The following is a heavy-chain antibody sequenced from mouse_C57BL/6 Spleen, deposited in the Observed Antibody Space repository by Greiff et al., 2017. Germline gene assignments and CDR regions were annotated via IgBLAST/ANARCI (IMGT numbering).Heavy chain of an antibody. CDR1: GFTFSNYW. CDR2: IRLKSDNYAT. Sequence: EVQLVESGGGLVQPGGSMKLSCVASGFTFSNYWMNWVRQSPEKGLEWVAQIRLKSDNYATHYAESVKGRFTISRDDSKSSVYLQMNNLRAEDTGIYYCTRGYDYDGGFAYWGQGTLVTVSA. D-gene: IGHD2-4*01. J-gene: IGHJ3*01. V-gene: IGHV6-3*01. CDR3: TRGYDYDGGFAY.